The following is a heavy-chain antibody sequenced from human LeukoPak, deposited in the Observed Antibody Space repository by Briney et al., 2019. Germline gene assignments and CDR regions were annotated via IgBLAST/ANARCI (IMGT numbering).Heavy chain of an antibody. D-gene: IGHD6-13*01. Sequence: GGSLRLSCAASGFSFKSYAMNWVRQAPGKGLEWVAVIWYDGSNKYYADSVKGRFTISRDNSKNTLYLQMNSLRAEDTAVYYCARDIAPAGLFFDYWGQGTLVTVSS. CDR3: ARDIAPAGLFFDY. CDR2: IWYDGSNK. V-gene: IGHV3-33*08. J-gene: IGHJ4*02. CDR1: GFSFKSYA.